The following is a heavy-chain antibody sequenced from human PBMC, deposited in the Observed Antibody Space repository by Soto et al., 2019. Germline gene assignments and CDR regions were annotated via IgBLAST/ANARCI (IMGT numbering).Heavy chain of an antibody. V-gene: IGHV4-39*01. CDR1: GGSTSSSSYY. Sequence: PSETLSLTCTVSGGSTSSSSYYWGWLRQPPGKGLEWIGSIYYSGSTYYNPSLKSRVTISVDTSKNQFSLKLSSVTAADTAVYFFAGHEVSSVAIDYWGEAILVTVS. D-gene: IGHD5-12*01. J-gene: IGHJ4*02. CDR2: IYYSGST. CDR3: AGHEVSSVAIDY.